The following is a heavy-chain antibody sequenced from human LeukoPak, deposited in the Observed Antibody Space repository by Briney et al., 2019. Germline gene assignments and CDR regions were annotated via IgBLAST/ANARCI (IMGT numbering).Heavy chain of an antibody. V-gene: IGHV3-7*03. CDR2: IKQDGSEE. CDR1: GFTFSRYW. CDR3: ARGYGDYVGYFHH. J-gene: IGHJ1*01. D-gene: IGHD4-17*01. Sequence: GGSLRLSCAASGFTFSRYWMNWVRQAPGKGLEWVANIKQDGSEEYYVDSVKGRFSISRDNAKNSVYLQINSLRAEDTAVYYCARGYGDYVGYFHHWGQGTLVTVSS.